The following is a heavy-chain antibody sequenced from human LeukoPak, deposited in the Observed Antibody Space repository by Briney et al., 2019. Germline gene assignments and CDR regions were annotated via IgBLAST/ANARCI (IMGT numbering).Heavy chain of an antibody. Sequence: GGSLRLSCAASGFTFSSYGMSWVRQAPGKGLEWVSAISGSGGSTYYADSVKGRFTISRDNSKNTLYLQMNSLRAEDTAVYYCAKDLRLWYYYDSSGSSGYWGQGTLVTVSS. V-gene: IGHV3-23*01. D-gene: IGHD3-22*01. CDR3: AKDLRLWYYYDSSGSSGY. CDR2: ISGSGGST. J-gene: IGHJ4*02. CDR1: GFTFSSYG.